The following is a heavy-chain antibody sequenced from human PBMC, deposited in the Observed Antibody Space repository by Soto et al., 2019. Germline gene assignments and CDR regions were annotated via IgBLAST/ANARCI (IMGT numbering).Heavy chain of an antibody. CDR3: CGRGGDSLQDI. CDR1: GFNCSGSA. D-gene: IGHD4-17*01. J-gene: IGHJ4*02. CDR2: IRGRAKKYAT. Sequence: EVQLVESGGDLVQRGESLKLSCTGLGFNCSGSALHWVRQPSGKGLEWVGRIRGRAKKYATSYATSVRGRFYLSRDDSKNTAFLQMNSLRDEDTGVYFCCGRGGDSLQDIWGQGTLVTVSS. V-gene: IGHV3-73*01.